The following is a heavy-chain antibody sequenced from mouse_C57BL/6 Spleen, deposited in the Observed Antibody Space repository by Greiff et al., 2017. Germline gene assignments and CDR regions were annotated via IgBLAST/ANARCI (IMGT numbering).Heavy chain of an antibody. Sequence: EVQLQQSGPGLVKPSQSLSLTCSVTGYSITSGYYWNWIRQFPGNKLEWMGYISYDGSNNYNPSLKNRIAITPDTSKNQFFLKLNSVTTEDTATYYCAREGYGSTQYYYAMDYWGQGTSVTVSS. V-gene: IGHV3-6*01. D-gene: IGHD1-1*01. CDR2: ISYDGSN. CDR1: GYSITSGYY. CDR3: AREGYGSTQYYYAMDY. J-gene: IGHJ4*01.